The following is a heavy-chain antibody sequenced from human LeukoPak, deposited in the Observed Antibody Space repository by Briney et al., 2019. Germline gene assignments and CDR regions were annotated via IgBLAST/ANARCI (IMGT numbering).Heavy chain of an antibody. D-gene: IGHD3-10*01. CDR3: ARHGERYYGSGSFPYYYYMDV. CDR2: IYPGNSDT. CDR1: GYSFTSYW. V-gene: IGHV5-51*01. Sequence: GESLKISCKGSGYSFTSYWIGWVRQMPGKGLEWMGIIYPGNSDTRYSPSFQGQVTISADKSTSTAYLQWSSLKASDTAMYYCARHGERYYGSGSFPYYYYMDVWGKGTTVTVSS. J-gene: IGHJ6*03.